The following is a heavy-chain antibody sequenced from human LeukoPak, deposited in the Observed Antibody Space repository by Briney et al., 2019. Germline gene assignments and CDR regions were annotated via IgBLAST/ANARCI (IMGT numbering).Heavy chain of an antibody. CDR1: GFTFSSYA. V-gene: IGHV3-23*01. Sequence: GGSLRLSCAASGFTFSSYAMSWVRQAPGKGLEWVSAISGSGGSTYYADSVKGRFTISRDNSKNTLYLQMNSLRAEDTAVYYCAKDPSSGWSPGEGDYWGQGTLVTVSS. CDR2: ISGSGGST. CDR3: AKDPSSGWSPGEGDY. J-gene: IGHJ4*02. D-gene: IGHD6-19*01.